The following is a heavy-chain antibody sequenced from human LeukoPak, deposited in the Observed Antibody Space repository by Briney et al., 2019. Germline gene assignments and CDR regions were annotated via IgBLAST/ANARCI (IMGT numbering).Heavy chain of an antibody. J-gene: IGHJ4*02. V-gene: IGHV3-33*01. CDR2: IWYDGSNK. D-gene: IGHD1-26*01. CDR3: ARDVYSGSYYFDY. Sequence: GGSLRLSCAASGFTFSSYGMHWVRQAPGKGLEWVAVIWYDGSNKYYADSVKGRFTTSRDKSKNTLYLQMNSLRAEDTAVYYCARDVYSGSYYFDYWGQGTLVTVSS. CDR1: GFTFSSYG.